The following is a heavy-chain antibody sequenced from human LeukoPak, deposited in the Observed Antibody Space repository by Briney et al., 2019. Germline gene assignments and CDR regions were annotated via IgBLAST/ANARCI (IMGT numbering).Heavy chain of an antibody. CDR3: AREKFDS. J-gene: IGHJ5*01. V-gene: IGHV3-30-3*01. CDR2: ISYDGSNK. Sequence: GGSLRLSCAASGFTFSSYAMHWVRQAPGKGLEWVAVISYDGSNKYYADSVKGRFTISRDNSKNTLYLQMNSLGAEDTAVYYCAREKFDSWGQGTLVIVSP. CDR1: GFTFSSYA.